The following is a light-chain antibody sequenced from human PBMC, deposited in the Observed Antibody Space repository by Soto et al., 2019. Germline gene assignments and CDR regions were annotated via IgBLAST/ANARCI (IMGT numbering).Light chain of an antibody. J-gene: IGKJ1*01. V-gene: IGKV1-9*01. CDR2: AAS. Sequence: DIHLTQSPSFLSAAVGDRITMTCRASQGISSYLACYQQKPGKAPKLLIYAASTLQSGVPSRFSGSGSGTEFTLTISSLQPEDFATYYCQQLNSYPRTFGQGTKVDIK. CDR1: QGISSY. CDR3: QQLNSYPRT.